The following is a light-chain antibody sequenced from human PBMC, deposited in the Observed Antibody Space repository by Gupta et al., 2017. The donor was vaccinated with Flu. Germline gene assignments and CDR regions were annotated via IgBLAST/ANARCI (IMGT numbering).Light chain of an antibody. Sequence: DIQMTQSPSTLSASIGDRVTITCRASQSISTWLAWYQQKPGQAPKLLIYKATFLESEVPSRFRGSGSGTEFTLTISSLQPDDFATYYCQQYDGYSRTFGQGTKVEI. CDR2: KAT. J-gene: IGKJ1*01. CDR1: QSISTW. CDR3: QQYDGYSRT. V-gene: IGKV1-5*03.